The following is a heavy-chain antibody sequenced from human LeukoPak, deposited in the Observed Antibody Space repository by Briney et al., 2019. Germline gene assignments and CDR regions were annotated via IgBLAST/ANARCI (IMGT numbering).Heavy chain of an antibody. Sequence: GGSLRLSCAASGFTVSSNYMSWVRQAPGRGLEWVARTRNKANSHTTEYAASVKGRFTISRDDSKNSLYLQMNSLKTEDTAVYYCVGGGSSGLIAYWGQGTLVTVSS. D-gene: IGHD6-19*01. J-gene: IGHJ4*02. CDR3: VGGGSSGLIAY. V-gene: IGHV3-72*01. CDR1: GFTVSSNY. CDR2: TRNKANSHTT.